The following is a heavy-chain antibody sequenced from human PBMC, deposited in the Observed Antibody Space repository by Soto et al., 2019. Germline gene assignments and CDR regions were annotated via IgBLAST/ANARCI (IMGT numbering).Heavy chain of an antibody. V-gene: IGHV1-69*01. CDR3: AREPRWYAFADYGMDV. CDR1: GGTFSSYA. J-gene: IGHJ6*02. CDR2: IIPIFGTA. D-gene: IGHD6-13*01. Sequence: QVQLVQSGAEVKTPGSSVKVSCKASGGTFSSYAISWVRQAPGQGLEWMGGIIPIFGTANYAQKFQGRVTITADESTSTAYMELSRLRSEDTAVYYCAREPRWYAFADYGMDVWGQGTTVTVSS.